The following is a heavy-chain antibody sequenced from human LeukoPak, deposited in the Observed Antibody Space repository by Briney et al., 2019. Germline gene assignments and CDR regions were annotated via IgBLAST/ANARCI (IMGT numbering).Heavy chain of an antibody. V-gene: IGHV3-48*03. D-gene: IGHD3-22*01. J-gene: IGHJ4*02. Sequence: PGGSLRLSCAASGFTFSSYEMNWVRQAPGKGLEWVSYISSRGSTIYYADSVKGRFTISRDNAKNSLYLQMNSLRAEDTAVYYCASGPPYYYDSSGYFYFDYWGQGTLVTVSS. CDR2: ISSRGSTI. CDR3: ASGPPYYYDSSGYFYFDY. CDR1: GFTFSSYE.